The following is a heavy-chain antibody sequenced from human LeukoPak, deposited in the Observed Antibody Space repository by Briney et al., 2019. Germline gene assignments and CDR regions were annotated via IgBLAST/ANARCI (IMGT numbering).Heavy chain of an antibody. Sequence: PSETLSLTCTVSGASISSYYWSWIRQPPGKGLEWVGYIYYSGSTNYNPSLKSRVTISVDTSKNQFSLKLSSVTAADTAVYYCARAPRYSSGRDFDYWGQGTLVTVSS. V-gene: IGHV4-59*01. CDR1: GASISSYY. CDR3: ARAPRYSSGRDFDY. J-gene: IGHJ4*02. D-gene: IGHD6-19*01. CDR2: IYYSGST.